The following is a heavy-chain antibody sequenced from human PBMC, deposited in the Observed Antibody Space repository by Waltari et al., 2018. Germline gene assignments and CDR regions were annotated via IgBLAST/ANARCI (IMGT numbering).Heavy chain of an antibody. J-gene: IGHJ4*02. Sequence: QVQLVESGGGVVQPGRSLRLSCAASGFTFSSYAMHWVRQAPGKGLEGVAVISYDGSNKYYADAVKGRFTISRDNSKNTLYLQMNSLRAEDTAVYYCARDFGVGATTEWGQGTLVTVSS. CDR3: ARDFGVGATTE. V-gene: IGHV3-30-3*01. CDR1: GFTFSSYA. CDR2: ISYDGSNK. D-gene: IGHD1-26*01.